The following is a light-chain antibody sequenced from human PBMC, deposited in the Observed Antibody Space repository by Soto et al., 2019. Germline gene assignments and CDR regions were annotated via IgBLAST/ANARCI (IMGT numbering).Light chain of an antibody. CDR2: WAS. Sequence: DIVMTQSPDSLAVSLGERATINCKSSQSILYSSNNKNCLGWYQQKPGQPPKLLIYWASTRESGVPDRFSGSGSGTDFTLTISSLQAADVAVYYCQQYYSNQWTFGQGTKVEIK. V-gene: IGKV4-1*01. J-gene: IGKJ1*01. CDR3: QQYYSNQWT. CDR1: QSILYSSNNKNC.